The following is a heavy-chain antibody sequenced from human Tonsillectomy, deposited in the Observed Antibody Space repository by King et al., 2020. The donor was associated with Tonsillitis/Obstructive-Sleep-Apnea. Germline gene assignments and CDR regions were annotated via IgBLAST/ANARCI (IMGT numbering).Heavy chain of an antibody. V-gene: IGHV3-23*04. J-gene: IGHJ4*01. D-gene: IGHD3-3*01. CDR1: GFTFSSYA. Sequence: VQLVESGGGLVQPGGSLRLSCAASGFTFSSYAMDWVRQAPGKGLEWVAAISGSGGRTYYADSVKGRFTISRDNSKNRLHLQMNSLRAEDTAVYYCAKDSYSDFWSGYRDYWGQEPWSPSPQ. CDR2: ISGSGGRT. CDR3: AKDSYSDFWSGYRDY.